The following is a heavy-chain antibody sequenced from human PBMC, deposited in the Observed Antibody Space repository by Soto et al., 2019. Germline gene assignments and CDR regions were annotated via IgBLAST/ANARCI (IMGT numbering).Heavy chain of an antibody. Sequence: LRLSCAASGFTFSTRAMNWVRQFPGRGLEWVSYISSSSSNIVHADSVKGRFTVSRDNAKNSLYLQMNSLRDEDTAVYYCASDRSLGSNWYYYLESWGQGTLVTVSS. D-gene: IGHD3-16*01. CDR2: ISSSSSNI. V-gene: IGHV3-48*02. CDR3: ASDRSLGSNWYYYLES. CDR1: GFTFSTRA. J-gene: IGHJ4*02.